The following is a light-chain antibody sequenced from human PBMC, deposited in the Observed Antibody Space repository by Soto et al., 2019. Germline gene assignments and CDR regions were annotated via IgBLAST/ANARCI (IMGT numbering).Light chain of an antibody. Sequence: DIQLTQSPSFLSASVGDRVTITCRASQGISSYLAWYDQKPEKAPKLLIYTASTLQSAVPSRFSGSGSGTEFTLTISSLQPEDFATYYCQQLNSYPLTFGGGTKVEIK. CDR1: QGISSY. V-gene: IGKV1-9*01. J-gene: IGKJ4*01. CDR2: TAS. CDR3: QQLNSYPLT.